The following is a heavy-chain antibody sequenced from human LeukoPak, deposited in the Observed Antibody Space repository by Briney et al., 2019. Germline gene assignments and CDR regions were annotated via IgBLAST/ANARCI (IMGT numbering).Heavy chain of an antibody. CDR3: ARAGTAMVTVDY. J-gene: IGHJ4*02. CDR1: GGSISSYY. V-gene: IGHV4-59*01. Sequence: SETLSLTCTVSGGSISSYYWSWIRQPPGKGLEWIGYIYYSGSTNYNPSLKSRVTISVDTSKNQFSLTLSSVTAADTAVYYCARAGTAMVTVDYWGQGTLVTVSS. D-gene: IGHD5-18*01. CDR2: IYYSGST.